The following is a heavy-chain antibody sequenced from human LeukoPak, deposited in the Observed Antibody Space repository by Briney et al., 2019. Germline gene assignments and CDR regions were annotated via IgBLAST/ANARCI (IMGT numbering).Heavy chain of an antibody. CDR3: ARDLRQAGWVFDY. CDR2: IKSKTDDRTT. J-gene: IGHJ4*02. Sequence: GGSLRLSCATSGFTFSNAWMTWVRQAPGKGLEWLGRIKSKTDDRTTDYAAPVKGRFTISRDDSKNTLYLQMNSLRAEDTAVYYCARDLRQAGWVFDYWGQGTLVTVSS. D-gene: IGHD6-19*01. CDR1: GFTFSNAW. V-gene: IGHV3-15*01.